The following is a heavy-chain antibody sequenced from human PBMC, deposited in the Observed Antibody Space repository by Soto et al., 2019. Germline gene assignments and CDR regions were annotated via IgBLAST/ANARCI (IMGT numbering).Heavy chain of an antibody. D-gene: IGHD6-19*01. CDR3: ARAGGLGAVAVDY. J-gene: IGHJ4*02. Sequence: SETLSLTCTVSNGSISSDYWSWIRQPPGKGLEWIGYVYYSGSTNYNPSLKSRVTISVDTSKNQFSLKLSSVTAADTAVYYCARAGGLGAVAVDYWGQGTLVTVSS. CDR1: NGSISSDY. CDR2: VYYSGST. V-gene: IGHV4-59*01.